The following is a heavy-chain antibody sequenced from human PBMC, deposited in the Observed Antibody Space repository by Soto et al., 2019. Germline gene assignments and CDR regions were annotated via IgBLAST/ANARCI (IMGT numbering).Heavy chain of an antibody. Sequence: EVQLVESGGGLVQPGRSLRLSCAASGFTFDDYAMHWVRQAPGKGLEWVSGISWNSGGIGYADSVKGRFTISRDNAKNSLYLQMNSLRAEDTALYYCAKDMGSSWSPHYYYYYGMDVWGQGTTVTVSS. CDR2: ISWNSGGI. D-gene: IGHD6-13*01. V-gene: IGHV3-9*01. J-gene: IGHJ6*02. CDR3: AKDMGSSWSPHYYYYYGMDV. CDR1: GFTFDDYA.